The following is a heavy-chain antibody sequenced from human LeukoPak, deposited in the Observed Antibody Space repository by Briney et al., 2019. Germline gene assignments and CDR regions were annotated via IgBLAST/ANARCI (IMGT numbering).Heavy chain of an antibody. D-gene: IGHD3-22*01. CDR3: AKEFTMIVVNWFDP. Sequence: SETLSLTCAVYGGSFSGYYWSWIRQPPGKGLEWIGEINHSGSTNYNPSLKSRVTISVDTSKNQFSLKLSSVTAADTAVYYCAKEFTMIVVNWFDPWGQGTLVTVSS. V-gene: IGHV4-34*01. J-gene: IGHJ5*02. CDR1: GGSFSGYY. CDR2: INHSGST.